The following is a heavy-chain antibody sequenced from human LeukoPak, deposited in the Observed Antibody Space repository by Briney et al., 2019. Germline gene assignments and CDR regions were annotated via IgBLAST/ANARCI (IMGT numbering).Heavy chain of an antibody. J-gene: IGHJ4*02. Sequence: GASVKVSCKASGYTFTSYAMHWVRQAPGQRLEWMGWINAGSGNTKYSQKFQGRVTITRDTSASTAYMELSSLRSEDTAVYYCARGVYYDSSGYYTGLHFDYWGQGTLVTVSS. D-gene: IGHD3-22*01. CDR2: INAGSGNT. CDR3: ARGVYYDSSGYYTGLHFDY. CDR1: GYTFTSYA. V-gene: IGHV1-3*01.